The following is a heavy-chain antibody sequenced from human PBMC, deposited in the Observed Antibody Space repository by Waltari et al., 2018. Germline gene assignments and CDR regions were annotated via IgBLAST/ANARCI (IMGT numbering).Heavy chain of an antibody. CDR3: ARNYRVG. V-gene: IGHV3-30*09. D-gene: IGHD3-16*02. J-gene: IGHJ4*02. CDR1: GFTFNSYA. Sequence: QVHLVESGGGVVQPGRSLTLSWAASGFTFNSYAMHWVRQTPGKGLEWVAAISYDSENIYYADSVKGRFAISRDNSKNIVYLQMNNLKTDDTAVYYCARNYRVGWGQGTLVTVSS. CDR2: ISYDSENI.